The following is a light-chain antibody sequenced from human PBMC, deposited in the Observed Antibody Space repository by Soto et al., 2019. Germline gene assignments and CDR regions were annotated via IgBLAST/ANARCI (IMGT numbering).Light chain of an antibody. CDR3: QQYETLPYT. CDR1: QVINNY. J-gene: IGKJ2*01. Sequence: DIQMTQSASSLSASVGDRVTITCQARQVINNYLNWYQQKPGKAPKLLIYDISTLEIGVPSRFGGGGSGTDFSLTITGLQPEDFATYFCQQYETLPYTFGRGTKLEI. CDR2: DIS. V-gene: IGKV1-33*01.